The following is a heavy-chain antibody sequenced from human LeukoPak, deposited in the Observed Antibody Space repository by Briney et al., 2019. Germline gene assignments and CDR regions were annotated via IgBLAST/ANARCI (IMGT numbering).Heavy chain of an antibody. CDR2: ISAYNGNT. CDR3: ARDSGLYDYVWGSYRSDY. J-gene: IGHJ4*02. Sequence: ASVKVSCTASGYTFTSYGISWVRQAPGQGLEWMGWISAYNGNTNYAQKLQGRVTMTTDTSTSTAYMELRSLRSDDTAVYYCARDSGLYDYVWGSYRSDYWGLGTLVTVSS. CDR1: GYTFTSYG. D-gene: IGHD3-16*02. V-gene: IGHV1-18*01.